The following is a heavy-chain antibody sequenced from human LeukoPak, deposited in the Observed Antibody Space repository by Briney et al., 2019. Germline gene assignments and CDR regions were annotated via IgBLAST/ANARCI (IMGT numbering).Heavy chain of an antibody. CDR1: GGTFSSYA. CDR2: IIPIFGTA. CDR3: ARRYGDYGGEFDY. J-gene: IGHJ4*02. Sequence: ASVKVSCKASGGTFSSYAISWVRQAPGQGLEWMGGIIPIFGTANYAQKFQGRVTITADESTSTAYMELSSLRSEDTAVYYCARRYGDYGGEFDYWGQGTLVTVSS. D-gene: IGHD4-17*01. V-gene: IGHV1-69*13.